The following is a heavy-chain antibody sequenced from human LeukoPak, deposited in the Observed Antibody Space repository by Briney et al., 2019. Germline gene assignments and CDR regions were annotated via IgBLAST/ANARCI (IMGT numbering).Heavy chain of an antibody. J-gene: IGHJ3*01. D-gene: IGHD3-22*01. V-gene: IGHV4-4*09. CDR1: GGSISGYY. Sequence: SETLSLTCSVSGGSISGYYWSWIRQPPGKGLEWIGYIYTSGTTDYNPFLKSRVTISVDTSRNQFSLKLSSVTAADTAVYYCARQSRGYDDSTNPLDFWGQGTMVTVSS. CDR3: ARQSRGYDDSTNPLDF. CDR2: IYTSGTT.